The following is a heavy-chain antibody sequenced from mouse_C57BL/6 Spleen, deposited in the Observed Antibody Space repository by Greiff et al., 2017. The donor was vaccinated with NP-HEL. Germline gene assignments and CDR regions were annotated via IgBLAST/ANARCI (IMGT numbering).Heavy chain of an antibody. CDR3: ANDGDYWYFDV. CDR2: ISSGSSTI. J-gene: IGHJ1*03. D-gene: IGHD2-3*01. CDR1: GFTFSDYG. V-gene: IGHV5-17*01. Sequence: EVQGVESGGGLVKPGGSLKLSCAASGFTFSDYGMHWVRQAPEKGLEWVAYISSGSSTIYYADTVKGRFTISRDNATNTLFLQMTSLRSEDTAMYYCANDGDYWYFDVWGTGTTVTVSS.